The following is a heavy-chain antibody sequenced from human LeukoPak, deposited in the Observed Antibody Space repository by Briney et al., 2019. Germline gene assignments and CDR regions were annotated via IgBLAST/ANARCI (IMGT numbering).Heavy chain of an antibody. D-gene: IGHD3-3*01. CDR1: GFTFSSYA. V-gene: IGHV3-23*01. CDR3: QVYYDFWSGSYYYMDV. J-gene: IGHJ6*03. Sequence: GGSLRLSCAVSGFTFSSYAMSWVRQAPGKGLEWVSAISGSGDNTYYADSVKGRFTISRDNSKNTLYLQMNSLRAEDTAVYYCQVYYDFWSGSYYYMDVWGKGTTVTVSS. CDR2: ISGSGDNT.